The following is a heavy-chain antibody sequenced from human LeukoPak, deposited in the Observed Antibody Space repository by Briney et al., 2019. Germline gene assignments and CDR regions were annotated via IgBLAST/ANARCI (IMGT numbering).Heavy chain of an antibody. Sequence: SETLSLTCTVSGGSISSSSYYWGWIRQPPGKGLEWIGSIYYSGSTYYNPSLKSRVTISVDTSKNQFSLKLSSVTAADTAVYYCARVEMATISLGYWGQGTLVTVSS. CDR1: GGSISSSSYY. CDR2: IYYSGST. J-gene: IGHJ4*02. CDR3: ARVEMATISLGY. D-gene: IGHD5-24*01. V-gene: IGHV4-39*07.